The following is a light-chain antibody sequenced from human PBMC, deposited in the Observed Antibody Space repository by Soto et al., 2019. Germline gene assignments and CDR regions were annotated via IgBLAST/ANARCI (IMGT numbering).Light chain of an antibody. J-gene: IGLJ2*01. CDR3: QTWGTGTVV. CDR2: LNNDGSH. CDR1: SGHSTHA. V-gene: IGLV4-69*01. Sequence: QPVLTQSHSASASLGASVRLTCTLSSGHSTHAIAWHQQQPDKGPRYLMNLNNDGSHIKGDGIPDRFSGSSSGAERYLTISSLQSEDEADYYCQTWGTGTVVFGGGTKLTVL.